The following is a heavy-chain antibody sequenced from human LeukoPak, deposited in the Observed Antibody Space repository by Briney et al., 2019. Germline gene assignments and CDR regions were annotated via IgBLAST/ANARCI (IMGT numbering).Heavy chain of an antibody. D-gene: IGHD6-19*01. CDR1: GGTLSSYA. Sequence: SVKVSCKASGGTLSSYAISWVRQAPGQGLEWMGRIIPILGIANYAQKFQGRVTITADKSTSTAYMELSSLRSEDTAVYYCARAGVIAVANYYYGMDVWGQGTTVTVSS. V-gene: IGHV1-69*04. CDR3: ARAGVIAVANYYYGMDV. CDR2: IIPILGIA. J-gene: IGHJ6*02.